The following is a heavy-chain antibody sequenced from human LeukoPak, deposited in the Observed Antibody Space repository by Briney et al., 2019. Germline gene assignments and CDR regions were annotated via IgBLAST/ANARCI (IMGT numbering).Heavy chain of an antibody. D-gene: IGHD2-15*01. V-gene: IGHV4-38-2*02. Sequence: SETLSLTCTVSGYSISSGYYWGWIRQPPGKGLEWIGSIYHSGSTYYNPSLKSRVTISVDTSKNQFSLKLSSVTAADTAVYYCARSRLYCSGGSCTRDAFDIWGQGTMVTVSS. CDR1: GYSISSGYY. J-gene: IGHJ3*02. CDR3: ARSRLYCSGGSCTRDAFDI. CDR2: IYHSGST.